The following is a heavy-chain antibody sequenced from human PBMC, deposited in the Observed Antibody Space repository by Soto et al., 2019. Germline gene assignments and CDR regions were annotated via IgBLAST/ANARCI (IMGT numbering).Heavy chain of an antibody. CDR3: ARSRLVMLRGSLADFYYGVDV. CDR2: INPNSGGT. Sequence: ASVKVSCKASGYTFTGYYIHWVRQAPGQGLEWMGWINPNSGGTNLAQKFQGWVTMTRDTSISTVYMELRRPRSDDTAVYYCARSRLVMLRGSLADFYYGVDVWGQGTTVTVSS. D-gene: IGHD3-10*01. V-gene: IGHV1-2*04. CDR1: GYTFTGYY. J-gene: IGHJ6*02.